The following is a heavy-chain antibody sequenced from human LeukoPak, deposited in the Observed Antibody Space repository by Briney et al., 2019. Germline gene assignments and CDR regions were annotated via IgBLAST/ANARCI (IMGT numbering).Heavy chain of an antibody. CDR1: GGSISSGSYY. CDR3: ARGYCSGGSCYSLYFDY. D-gene: IGHD2-15*01. Sequence: PSETLSLTCTVSGGSISSGSYYWSWIRQPAGKGLEWIGRIYTSGSTNYHPSLKSRVTISVDTSKNQSSLKLSSVTAADTAVYYCARGYCSGGSCYSLYFDYWGQGTLVTVSS. CDR2: IYTSGST. V-gene: IGHV4-61*02. J-gene: IGHJ4*02.